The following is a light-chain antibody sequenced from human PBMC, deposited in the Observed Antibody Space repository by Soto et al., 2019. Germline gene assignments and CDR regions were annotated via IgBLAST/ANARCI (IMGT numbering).Light chain of an antibody. Sequence: QSVLTQPASVSGSPGQSITISCTGTSSDVGGYNYVSWYQQYPGKAPKLMIYEVSNRPSGVSNRFSGSKSGNTASLTISGLQAEDEADYYCSSYTTISTLVFGGGTQLTVL. CDR2: EVS. CDR1: SSDVGGYNY. J-gene: IGLJ2*01. CDR3: SSYTTISTLV. V-gene: IGLV2-14*01.